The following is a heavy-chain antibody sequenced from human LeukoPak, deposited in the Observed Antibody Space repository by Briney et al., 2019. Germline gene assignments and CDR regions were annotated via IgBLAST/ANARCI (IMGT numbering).Heavy chain of an antibody. J-gene: IGHJ4*02. CDR1: GFTVSSNY. D-gene: IGHD3-22*01. CDR3: ARDTYYYDSSGYYLFDY. CDR2: IYSGGST. Sequence: PGGSLRLSCAASGFTVSSNYMSWVRQAPGKGLEWVSVIYSGGSTYYADSVKGRFTISRDNSKNTLYLQMNSLRAEDTAVYYCARDTYYYDSSGYYLFDYWGQGTLVTVSS. V-gene: IGHV3-66*01.